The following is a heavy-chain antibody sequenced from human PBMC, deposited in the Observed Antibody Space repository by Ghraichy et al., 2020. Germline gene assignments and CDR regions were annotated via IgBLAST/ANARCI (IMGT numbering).Heavy chain of an antibody. Sequence: GESLNISCAASGFTFSDHYMDWVRQAPGKGLEWVGRIRNKANSHTTEYAASVTGRFTISRDDSKNSVYLQMNSLKTEDTAVFYCARSSVVPQDPYYFDYWGQGTLVTVSS. CDR3: ARSSVVPQDPYYFDY. CDR1: GFTFSDHY. CDR2: IRNKANSHTT. J-gene: IGHJ4*02. D-gene: IGHD4-23*01. V-gene: IGHV3-72*01.